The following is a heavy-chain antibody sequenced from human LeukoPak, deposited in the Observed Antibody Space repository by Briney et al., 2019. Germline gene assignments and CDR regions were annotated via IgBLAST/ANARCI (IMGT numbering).Heavy chain of an antibody. V-gene: IGHV3-23*01. Sequence: GGSLRLSCAASGFTFSSYAMSWVRQAPGKGLEWVLGISDSGGSTYYADSVKGRSTISRDNSKNTLYLQMNSLRAEDTAVYYCAKEAGYYMTLPYFDYWGQGTLVTVSS. CDR3: AKEAGYYMTLPYFDY. CDR2: ISDSGGST. D-gene: IGHD3-9*01. J-gene: IGHJ4*02. CDR1: GFTFSSYA.